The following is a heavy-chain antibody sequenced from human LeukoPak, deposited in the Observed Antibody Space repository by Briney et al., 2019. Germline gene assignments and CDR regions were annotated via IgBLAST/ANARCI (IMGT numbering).Heavy chain of an antibody. V-gene: IGHV1-46*01. CDR2: INPSVGST. CDR3: ASYGGDSSMDQGLQAAFDI. J-gene: IGHJ3*02. CDR1: GYTFTRYY. Sequence: ASVKVSCKASGYTFTRYYMHWVRQAPGQGLDCMGIINPSVGSTSYAQKFQGRVTMTRDMSTSTVYMELSSLRSEDTAVYYCASYGGDSSMDQGLQAAFDIWGQGTMVTVSS. D-gene: IGHD3-22*01.